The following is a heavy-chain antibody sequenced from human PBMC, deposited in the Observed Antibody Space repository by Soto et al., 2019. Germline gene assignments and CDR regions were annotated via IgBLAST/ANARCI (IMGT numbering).Heavy chain of an antibody. CDR3: ARGDGDYYDGNGYLGRH. V-gene: IGHV3-74*01. CDR1: GFTFSSYW. D-gene: IGHD3-22*01. CDR2: INSDGSRT. Sequence: EVQLVESGGGIVQPGGSLRLSCAASGFTFSSYWMHWVRQAPGKGLVWVSRINSDGSRTSYGDSAKGRFTISRDNAKNTVYLQMSSLRAEDTAVYYCARGDGDYYDGNGYLGRHWGQGTLVTVSS. J-gene: IGHJ4*02.